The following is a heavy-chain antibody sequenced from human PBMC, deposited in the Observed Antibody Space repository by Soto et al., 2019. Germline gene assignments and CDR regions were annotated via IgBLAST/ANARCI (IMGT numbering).Heavy chain of an antibody. CDR3: AHLTRGWDY. CDR2: INWDVTK. V-gene: IGHV2-5*02. D-gene: IGHD3-9*01. CDR1: GFSVNNNGVA. J-gene: IGHJ4*02. Sequence: QITLKESGPTLVRPTETLTLTCTFSGFSVNNNGVAMGWIRQPPGKGLEWLALINWDVTKRYIPSLRNRLTISMGNSKNQVNLTVTDMHPADTGTYLCAHLTRGWDYWGQGSRVSVSS.